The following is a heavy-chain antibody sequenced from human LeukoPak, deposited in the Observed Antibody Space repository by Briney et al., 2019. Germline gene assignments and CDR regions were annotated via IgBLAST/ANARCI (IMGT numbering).Heavy chain of an antibody. J-gene: IGHJ5*02. V-gene: IGHV4-34*01. CDR3: ARFSVYGDYVP. D-gene: IGHD4-17*01. Sequence: GSLRLSCAASGFTFSIYAMSWVRLAPGKGLEWIGEINHSGSTNYNPSLKSRVTISVDTSKNQFSLKLSSVTAADTAVYYCARFSVYGDYVPWGQGTLVTVSS. CDR2: INHSGST. CDR1: GFTFSIYA.